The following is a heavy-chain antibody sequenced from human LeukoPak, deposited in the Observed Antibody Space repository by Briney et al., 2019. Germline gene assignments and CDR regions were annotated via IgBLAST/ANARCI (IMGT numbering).Heavy chain of an antibody. CDR2: INPNSGGT. Sequence: ASVKVSCKASGYTFTGYYMHWVRQAPGQGLEWMGWINPNSGGTNYAQKFQGWVTMTRETSISTAYMELSRLRSDDTVVYYCAREDNTLPYFQHWGQGTLVTVSS. J-gene: IGHJ1*01. CDR3: AREDNTLPYFQH. D-gene: IGHD2-15*01. CDR1: GYTFTGYY. V-gene: IGHV1-2*04.